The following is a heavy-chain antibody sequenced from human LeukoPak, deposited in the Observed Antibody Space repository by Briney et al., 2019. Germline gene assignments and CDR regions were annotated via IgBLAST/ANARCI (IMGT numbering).Heavy chain of an antibody. CDR2: ISASGTNT. J-gene: IGHJ4*02. D-gene: IGHD5-12*01. CDR1: GFIFSTYA. Sequence: GGSLRLSCAASGFIFSTYAMTWVRQAPGKGLEWVSVISASGTNTDYADSVKGRFTISRDNAKNSLYLQMNSLRAEDTAVYYCAPDSGYEPFDYWGQGTLVTVSS. V-gene: IGHV3-21*01. CDR3: APDSGYEPFDY.